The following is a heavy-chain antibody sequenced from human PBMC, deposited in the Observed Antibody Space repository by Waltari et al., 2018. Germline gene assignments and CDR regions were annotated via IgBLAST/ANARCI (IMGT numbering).Heavy chain of an antibody. J-gene: IGHJ3*02. D-gene: IGHD6-13*01. CDR2: ISAYNGNT. V-gene: IGHV1-18*01. CDR1: GYTFTSYG. Sequence: QVQLVQSGAEVKKPGASVTVSCKASGYTFTSYGISRVRPAPGHGPEWMGWISAYNGNTNYAQKLQGRVTMTTDTSTSTAYMELRSLRSDDTAVYYCARVGWGIAAAGTVGAFDIWGQGTMVTVSS. CDR3: ARVGWGIAAAGTVGAFDI.